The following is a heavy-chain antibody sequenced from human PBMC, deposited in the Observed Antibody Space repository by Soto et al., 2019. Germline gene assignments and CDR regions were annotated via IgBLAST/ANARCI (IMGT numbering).Heavy chain of an antibody. Sequence: PSETLSLTCAVYGGSFRGYFWSWIRQPPGKGVEWIGEINQSGITSYSPSLGSRVTTSVDTPMHQFSLRLRSVTAADTAIYYCARRFCSDSYCSYFDYWGRGTLVTVSS. V-gene: IGHV4-34*10. CDR3: ARRFCSDSYCSYFDY. CDR1: GGSFRGYF. CDR2: INQSGIT. J-gene: IGHJ4*02. D-gene: IGHD2-15*01.